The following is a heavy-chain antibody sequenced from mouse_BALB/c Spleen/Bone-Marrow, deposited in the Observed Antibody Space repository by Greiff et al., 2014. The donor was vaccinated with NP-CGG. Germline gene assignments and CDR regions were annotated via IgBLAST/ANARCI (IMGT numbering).Heavy chain of an antibody. CDR3: ALITTATFSYWYFDV. J-gene: IGHJ1*01. Sequence: EVQGVESXAELVKPGASVKLSCTASGFNIKDTYMHWVKQRPEQGLEWIGRIDPANGYSIYDPKFQGKATITADTTSNTAHLQLSSLTSEDTAVYYCALITTATFSYWYFDVWGAGTTVTVSS. CDR1: GFNIKDTY. V-gene: IGHV14-3*02. D-gene: IGHD1-2*01. CDR2: IDPANGYS.